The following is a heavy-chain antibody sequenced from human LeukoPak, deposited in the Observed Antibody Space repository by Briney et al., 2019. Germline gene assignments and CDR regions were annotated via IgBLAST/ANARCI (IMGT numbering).Heavy chain of an antibody. J-gene: IGHJ4*02. D-gene: IGHD5-12*01. CDR3: ARSRYSGNFVFDY. V-gene: IGHV3-30-3*01. Sequence: GRSLRLSCAASGFTFSSYAMHWVRQAPGKGLEWVAVISYDGSNKYYADSVKGRFTISRDNAKNSLYLQMNSLRVEDTAIYYCARSRYSGNFVFDYWGQGTLVTVSS. CDR2: ISYDGSNK. CDR1: GFTFSSYA.